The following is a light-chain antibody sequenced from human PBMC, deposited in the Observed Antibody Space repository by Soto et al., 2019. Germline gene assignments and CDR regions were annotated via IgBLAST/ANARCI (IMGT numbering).Light chain of an antibody. J-gene: IGLJ1*01. Sequence: QSALTQPRSVSGSPGQSVTISCTGTSSGVGGYNYVSWYQQHPGKAPKLMIYDVTTRPSGVPDRFSGSKSGNTASLTISGLQAEDEADYYCSSHAGSSVVFGTGTRSPS. V-gene: IGLV2-11*01. CDR2: DVT. CDR1: SSGVGGYNY. CDR3: SSHAGSSVV.